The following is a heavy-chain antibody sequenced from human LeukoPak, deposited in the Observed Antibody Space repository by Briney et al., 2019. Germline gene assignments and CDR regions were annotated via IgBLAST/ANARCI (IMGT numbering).Heavy chain of an antibody. CDR1: GGSISGYY. CDR3: ARDGRGDADY. V-gene: IGHV4-59*01. Sequence: SETLSLTCTVSGGSISGYYWSWIRQPPGKGLEWIGYIYYSGSTNYNPSLKSRVTISVDTSKNQFSLKLSSVTAADTAVYYCARDGRGDADYWGQGTLVTVSS. J-gene: IGHJ4*02. CDR2: IYYSGST.